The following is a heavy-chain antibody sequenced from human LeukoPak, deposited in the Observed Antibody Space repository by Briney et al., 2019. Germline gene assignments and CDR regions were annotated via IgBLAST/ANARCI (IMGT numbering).Heavy chain of an antibody. CDR2: MNPNSGNT. CDR3: ARLRGDFWSGYYWFDP. CDR1: GYTFTSYD. J-gene: IGHJ5*02. V-gene: IGHV1-8*01. Sequence: ASVKVSCKSSGYTFTSYDINWVRQATGQGLEWMGWMNPNSGNTGYAQKFQGRVTMTRNTSISTAYMELSSLRSEDTAVYYCARLRGDFWSGYYWFDPWGQETLVTVSS. D-gene: IGHD3-3*01.